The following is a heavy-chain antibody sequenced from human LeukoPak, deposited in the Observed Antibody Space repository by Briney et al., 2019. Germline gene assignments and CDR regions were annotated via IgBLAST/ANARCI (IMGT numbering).Heavy chain of an antibody. Sequence: SETLSLTCTVSGGSISSSSYYWGWIRQPPGKGLEWIGSIYYSGSTYYNPSLKSRVTISVDTSKNQFSLKLSSVTAADTAVYYCVRAGNNWFDPWGQGTLVTVSS. J-gene: IGHJ5*02. CDR2: IYYSGST. CDR1: GGSISSSSYY. V-gene: IGHV4-39*07. CDR3: VRAGNNWFDP.